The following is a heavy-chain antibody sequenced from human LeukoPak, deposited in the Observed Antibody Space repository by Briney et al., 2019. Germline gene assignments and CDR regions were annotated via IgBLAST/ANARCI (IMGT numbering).Heavy chain of an antibody. CDR3: ARFLSPLLNPRYGDYDPYYYYGMDV. V-gene: IGHV3-74*01. CDR1: GFTFSSYW. Sequence: GGSLRLSCAASGFTFSSYWMNWVRQAPGKELVWVSRIASDGSSTTYADSVKGRFSISRDNAKNTLYLQMNSLRVEDTAVYYCARFLSPLLNPRYGDYDPYYYYGMDVWGQGTTVTASS. D-gene: IGHD4-17*01. CDR2: IASDGSST. J-gene: IGHJ6*02.